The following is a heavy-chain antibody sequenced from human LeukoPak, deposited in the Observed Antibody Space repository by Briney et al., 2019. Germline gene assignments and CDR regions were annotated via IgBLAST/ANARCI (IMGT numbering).Heavy chain of an antibody. CDR3: AREYCSGTSCYGYFDY. CDR1: GFTFSSYW. D-gene: IGHD2-2*01. Sequence: GGSLRLSCATSGFTFSSYWMSWVRRAPGKGLEWVANIKQDGSQIFYVDSVKGRLTISRDTAKNSLSLQMNSLRAEDTAVYYCAREYCSGTSCYGYFDYWGQGTLVTVSS. CDR2: IKQDGSQI. J-gene: IGHJ4*02. V-gene: IGHV3-7*01.